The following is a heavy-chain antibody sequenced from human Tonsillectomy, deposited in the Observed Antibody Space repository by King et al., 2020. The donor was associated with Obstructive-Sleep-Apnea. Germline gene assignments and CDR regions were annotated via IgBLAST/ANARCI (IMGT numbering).Heavy chain of an antibody. V-gene: IGHV3-15*01. Sequence: VQLVESGGGLVNPGGSLRLSCAASGFTFSNAWISWVRQAPGKGLEWVGRIKSKTDGGTTDYAAPVKGRFTISRDDSKNTLYLQMNSLKTEDTAVYYCTTDPGYVDWRPMGYWGQGTLVTVSS. CDR2: IKSKTDGGTT. D-gene: IGHD3-9*01. CDR3: TTDPGYVDWRPMGY. CDR1: GFTFSNAW. J-gene: IGHJ4*02.